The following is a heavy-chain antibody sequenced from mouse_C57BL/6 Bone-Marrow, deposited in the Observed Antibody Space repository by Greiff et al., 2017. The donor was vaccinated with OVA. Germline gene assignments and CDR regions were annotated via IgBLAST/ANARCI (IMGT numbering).Heavy chain of an antibody. Sequence: QVQLQQSGAELARPGASVKLSCEASGYTFTSYGISWVKQRTGQGLEWIGEIYPRSGNTYYNEKFKGKATLTADKSSSTAYMELRSLTSEDSAVYFCADYGSSLTYYYAMDYWGQGTSVTVSS. CDR2: IYPRSGNT. CDR1: GYTFTSYG. V-gene: IGHV1-81*01. D-gene: IGHD1-1*01. CDR3: ADYGSSLTYYYAMDY. J-gene: IGHJ4*01.